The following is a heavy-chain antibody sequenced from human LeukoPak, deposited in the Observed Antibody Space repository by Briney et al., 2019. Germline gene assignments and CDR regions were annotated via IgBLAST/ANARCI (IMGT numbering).Heavy chain of an antibody. CDR2: ISYDGSNK. Sequence: GRSLRLSCAASGFTFSSYAMHWVRQAPGKGLEWVAVISYDGSNKYYADSVKGRFTISRDNSKNTLYLQMNSLRAEDTAVYYCARVGLGESPFDYWGQGTLVTVPS. CDR1: GFTFSSYA. CDR3: ARVGLGESPFDY. J-gene: IGHJ4*02. V-gene: IGHV3-30*04. D-gene: IGHD3-10*01.